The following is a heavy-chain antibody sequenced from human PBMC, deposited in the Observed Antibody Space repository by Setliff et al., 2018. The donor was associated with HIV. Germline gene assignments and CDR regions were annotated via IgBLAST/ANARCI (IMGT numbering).Heavy chain of an antibody. CDR3: ASKVYCTNGVCLDAFDI. Sequence: ASVKVSCKASGYTFTDYYMHWVRQAPGQGLEWMAWINPNSGGTHFAQKFQGWVTVTWDSSISTSYMELRRLRNNDTAVYYCASKVYCTNGVCLDAFDIWGQGAMVTVSS. J-gene: IGHJ3*02. V-gene: IGHV1-2*04. D-gene: IGHD2-8*01. CDR2: INPNSGGT. CDR1: GYTFTDYY.